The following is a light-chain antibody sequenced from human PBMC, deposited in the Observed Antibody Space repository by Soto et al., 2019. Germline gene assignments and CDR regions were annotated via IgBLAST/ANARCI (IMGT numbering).Light chain of an antibody. J-gene: IGLJ2*01. CDR2: DVR. CDR1: SSDIGGYNY. Sequence: QSALTQPASMSGSPGQSITISCTGTSSDIGGYNYISWYQQLPGKAPKFIIYDVRNRPSGVSNRFSGSRSDNTASLTISGLQAEDEADYYCSSYTSSSTVIFGGGTKVTVL. CDR3: SSYTSSSTVI. V-gene: IGLV2-14*01.